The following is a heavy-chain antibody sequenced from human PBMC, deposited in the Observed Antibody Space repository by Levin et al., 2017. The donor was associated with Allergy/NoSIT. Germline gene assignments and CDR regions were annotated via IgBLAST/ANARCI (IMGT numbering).Heavy chain of an antibody. J-gene: IGHJ4*02. CDR1: GYTFTSYA. CDR3: ARGQLVLLLDY. CDR2: INAGNGNT. Sequence: GESLKISCKASGYTFTSYAMHWVRQAPGQRLEWMGWINAGNGNTKYSQKFQGRVTITRDTSASTAYMELSSLRSEDTAVYYCARGQLVLLLDYWGQGTLVTVSS. D-gene: IGHD6-6*01. V-gene: IGHV1-3*01.